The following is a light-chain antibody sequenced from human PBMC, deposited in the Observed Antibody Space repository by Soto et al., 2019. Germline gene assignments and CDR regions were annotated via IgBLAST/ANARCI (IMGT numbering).Light chain of an antibody. Sequence: IVRTQSPATLSVSPGDRATLSCRASESVTSSLAWYQQKPGQPPRLLIYAASTRATDVPARFSGGGSETEFTLTISSLQSEDFAVYFCQQYNIWPLWTFGQGTKVDIK. CDR2: AAS. V-gene: IGKV3-15*01. J-gene: IGKJ1*01. CDR1: ESVTSS. CDR3: QQYNIWPLWT.